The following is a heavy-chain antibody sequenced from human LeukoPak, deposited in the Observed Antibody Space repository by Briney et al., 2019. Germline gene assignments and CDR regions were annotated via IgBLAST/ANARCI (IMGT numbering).Heavy chain of an antibody. J-gene: IGHJ4*02. CDR3: ARDDGGRHTSSLDY. CDR1: GFTFSTYE. V-gene: IGHV3-48*03. Sequence: PGGSLRLSCAASGFTFSTYEMHWVRQAPGKGLEWVSYMSSTGDIIYYADSVKGRFTISRDNAKNSLYLQMDSLRAEDTAFYYCARDDGGRHTSSLDYWGQGTLVAVSS. CDR2: MSSTGDII. D-gene: IGHD6-6*01.